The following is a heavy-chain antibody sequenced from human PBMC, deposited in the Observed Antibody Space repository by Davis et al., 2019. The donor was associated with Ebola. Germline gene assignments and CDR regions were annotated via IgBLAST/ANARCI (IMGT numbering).Heavy chain of an antibody. CDR3: ARDRWPNLASYYGMDV. D-gene: IGHD4-23*01. Sequence: GGSLRLSCAASGFTFSSYAMHWVRQAPGKGLEYVSAISSNGGSTYYADSVKGRFTISRDNSKNTLYLQMNSLRAEDTAVFYCARDRWPNLASYYGMDVWGQGTTVTVSS. J-gene: IGHJ6*02. CDR1: GFTFSSYA. CDR2: ISSNGGST. V-gene: IGHV3-64*02.